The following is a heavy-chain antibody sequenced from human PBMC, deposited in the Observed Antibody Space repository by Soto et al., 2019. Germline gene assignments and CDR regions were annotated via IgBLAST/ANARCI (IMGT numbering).Heavy chain of an antibody. D-gene: IGHD3-22*01. CDR2: ISGSGGST. J-gene: IGHJ3*02. CDR1: GFTFSSYA. CDR3: AKARVATMIVVAINDAFDI. Sequence: GGSLRLSCAASGFTFSSYAMSWVRQAPGKGLEWVSAISGSGGSTYYADSVKGRFTISRDNSKNTLYLQMNSLRAEDTAVYYCAKARVATMIVVAINDAFDIWGQGTMVTVSS. V-gene: IGHV3-23*01.